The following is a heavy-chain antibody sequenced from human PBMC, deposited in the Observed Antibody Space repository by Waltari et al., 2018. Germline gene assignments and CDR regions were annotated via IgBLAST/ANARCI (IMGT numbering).Heavy chain of an antibody. D-gene: IGHD5-12*01. CDR2: IYSGGST. CDR1: GFTVSSNY. J-gene: IGHJ6*03. CDR3: ATIIDSGYDQESYYYYYMDV. V-gene: IGHV3-53*01. Sequence: EVQLVESGGGLIQPGGSLRLSCAASGFTVSSNYMSRVRQAPGKGLEWVSVIYSGGSTYYADSVKGRFTISRDNSKNTLYLQMNSLRAEDTAVYYCATIIDSGYDQESYYYYYMDVWGKGTTVTVSS.